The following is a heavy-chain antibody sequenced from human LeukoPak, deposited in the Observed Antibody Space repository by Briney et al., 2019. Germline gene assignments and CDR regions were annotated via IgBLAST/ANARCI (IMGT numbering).Heavy chain of an antibody. Sequence: PGGSLRLSCAASEFTFSDYGMHWVRQAPGKGLEWVAFIRYYGTSKSYGDSVKGRFTISRDNSKNTLYLQMNSLRAEDTAVYYCTRDLMDYDVSTGLHHYYMDVWGQGTTVTVSS. CDR2: IRYYGTSK. CDR1: EFTFSDYG. J-gene: IGHJ6*02. V-gene: IGHV3-30*02. CDR3: TRDLMDYDVSTGLHHYYMDV. D-gene: IGHD3-9*01.